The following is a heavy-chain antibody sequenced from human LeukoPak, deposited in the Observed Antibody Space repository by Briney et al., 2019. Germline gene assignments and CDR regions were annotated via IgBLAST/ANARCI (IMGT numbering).Heavy chain of an antibody. Sequence: GGSLRLSCAASGCSLTSYAMTWVRQAPGQGLEWVSDRSANGGKTYYSDSVKDRFTTSRDISKNTLFLQMNSLEAEATAVYYFARSVRVVIADAFNVWGQGTMGAVSS. CDR1: GCSLTSYA. CDR3: ARSVRVVIADAFNV. CDR2: RSANGGKT. D-gene: IGHD3-10*01. V-gene: IGHV3-23*01. J-gene: IGHJ3*01.